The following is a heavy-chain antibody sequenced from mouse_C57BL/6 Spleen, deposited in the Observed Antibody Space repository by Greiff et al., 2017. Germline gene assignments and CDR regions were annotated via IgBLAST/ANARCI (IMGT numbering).Heavy chain of an antibody. CDR2: INPNNGGT. CDR1: GYTFTDYN. D-gene: IGHD2-2*01. V-gene: IGHV1-26*01. CDR3: ACGYAWFAY. Sequence: VQLQQSGPELVKPGASVKISCKASGYTFTDYNMNWVKQSHGKSLEWIGDINPNNGGTSYNQKFKGKATLTVDKSSSTAYIELRSLTSEDSAVYYCACGYAWFAYWGQGTLVTVSA. J-gene: IGHJ3*01.